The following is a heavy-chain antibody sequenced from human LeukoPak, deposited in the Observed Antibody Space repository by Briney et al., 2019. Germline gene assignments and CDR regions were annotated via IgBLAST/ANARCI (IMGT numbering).Heavy chain of an antibody. J-gene: IGHJ6*03. D-gene: IGHD2-15*01. CDR2: VSTSGST. CDR3: ARDAGRQVDYYHYYMDV. CDR1: GGSISSGSYY. Sequence: KTSETLSLTCTVSGGSISSGSYYWNWIRQPAGKGLEFIGRVSTSGSTNYNPSLKSRVTISVDTSKNQFSLNLTSVTAADTAVYYCARDAGRQVDYYHYYMDVWGKGTTVTISS. V-gene: IGHV4-61*02.